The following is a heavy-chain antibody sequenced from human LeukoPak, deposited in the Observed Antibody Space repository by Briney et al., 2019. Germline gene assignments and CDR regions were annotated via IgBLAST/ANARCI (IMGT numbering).Heavy chain of an antibody. D-gene: IGHD4-23*01. CDR3: ARDHDYGGNSPFAY. J-gene: IGHJ4*02. CDR2: IIPFFGTA. CDR1: GGTFSNYA. Sequence: SVKVSCKASGGTFSNYAINWVRQAPGQGLEWMGGIIPFFGTADYAQKFQGRVTITADESTSTAYMELSSLRSEDTAVYYCARDHDYGGNSPFAYWGQGTLVTVSS. V-gene: IGHV1-69*01.